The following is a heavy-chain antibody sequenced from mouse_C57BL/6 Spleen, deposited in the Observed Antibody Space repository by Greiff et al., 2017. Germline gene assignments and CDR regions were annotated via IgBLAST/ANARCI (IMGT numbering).Heavy chain of an antibody. D-gene: IGHD1-1*01. CDR3: ARSGDYGSSYWYFDV. V-gene: IGHV1-18*01. J-gene: IGHJ1*03. Sequence: EVQLQQSGPELVKPGASVKIPCKASGYTFTDYNMDWVKQSHGKSLEWIGDINPNNGGTIYNQKFKGKATLTVDKSSSTAYMELRSLTSEDTAVYYCARSGDYGSSYWYFDVWGTGTTVTVSS. CDR1: GYTFTDYN. CDR2: INPNNGGT.